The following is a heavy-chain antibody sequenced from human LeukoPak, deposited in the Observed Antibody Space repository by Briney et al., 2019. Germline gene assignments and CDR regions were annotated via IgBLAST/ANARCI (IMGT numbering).Heavy chain of an antibody. CDR1: EFSVGSNY. V-gene: IGHV3-66*04. J-gene: IGHJ4*02. Sequence: PGGSLRLSCAASEFSVGSNYMTWVRQAPGKGLEWVSFIYSGGSTYYADSVKGRFTISRDNSKNTLYLQMNSLRAEDTAVYYCAKRDSSSWSYYFDYWGQGTLVTVSS. D-gene: IGHD6-13*01. CDR3: AKRDSSSWSYYFDY. CDR2: IYSGGST.